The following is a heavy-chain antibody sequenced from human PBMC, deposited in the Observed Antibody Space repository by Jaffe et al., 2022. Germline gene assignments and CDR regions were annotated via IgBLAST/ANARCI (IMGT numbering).Heavy chain of an antibody. CDR3: ARDLGGVYYDFWSGYYSYNWFDP. J-gene: IGHJ5*02. D-gene: IGHD3-3*01. Sequence: EVQLVESGGGLVKPGGSLRLSCAASGFTFSSYSMNWVRQAPGKGLEWVSSISSSSSYIYYADSVKGRFTISRDNAKNSLYLQMNSLRAEDTAVYYCARDLGGVYYDFWSGYYSYNWFDPWGQGTLVTVSS. CDR2: ISSSSSYI. CDR1: GFTFSSYS. V-gene: IGHV3-21*01.